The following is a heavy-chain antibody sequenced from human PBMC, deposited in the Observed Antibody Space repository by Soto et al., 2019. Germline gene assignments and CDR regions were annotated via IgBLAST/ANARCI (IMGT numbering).Heavy chain of an antibody. CDR3: ARFTAPYYFNY. Sequence: SETLSLTCTVSGGSISSYYWSWIRQPPGRGLEWIGYIYYSGSTNYNPSLKSRVTISVDTSKSQFSLNLSSVTAADTAVYCCARFTAPYYFNYWGQGTLVT. CDR1: GGSISSYY. CDR2: IYYSGST. J-gene: IGHJ4*02. V-gene: IGHV4-59*08.